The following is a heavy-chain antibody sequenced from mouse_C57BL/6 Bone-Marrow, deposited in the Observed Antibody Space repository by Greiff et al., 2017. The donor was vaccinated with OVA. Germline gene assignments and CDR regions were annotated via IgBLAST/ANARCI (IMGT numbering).Heavy chain of an antibody. V-gene: IGHV5-4*01. D-gene: IGHD1-1*01. CDR1: GFTFSSYA. J-gene: IGHJ2*01. CDR3: ARIFITTVAEDD. CDR2: ISDGGSYT. Sequence: EVQVVESGGGLVKPGGSLKLSCAASGFTFSSYAMSWVRQTPEKRLEWVATISDGGSYTYYPDNVKGRFTISRDNAKNNLYLQMSHLKSEDTAMYYCARIFITTVAEDDWGQGTTLTVSS.